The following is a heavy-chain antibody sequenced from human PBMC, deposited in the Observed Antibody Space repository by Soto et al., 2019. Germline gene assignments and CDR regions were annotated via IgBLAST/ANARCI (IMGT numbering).Heavy chain of an antibody. CDR3: AGGYDSRAAAPLDY. CDR1: GGSFSGYY. CDR2: INHSGST. D-gene: IGHD3-22*01. Sequence: PSETLSLTCAVYGGSFSGYYWSWIRQPPGKGLEWIGEINHSGSTNYNPSLKSRVTISVDTSKNQFSLKLSSVTAADTAVYYCAGGYDSRAAAPLDYWGQGILVTVSS. V-gene: IGHV4-34*01. J-gene: IGHJ4*02.